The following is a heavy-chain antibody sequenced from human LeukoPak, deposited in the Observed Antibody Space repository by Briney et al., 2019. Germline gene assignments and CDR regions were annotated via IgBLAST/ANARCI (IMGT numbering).Heavy chain of an antibody. CDR3: ARGRYSSGGGCHYFDY. D-gene: IGHD2-15*01. CDR2: IKQDGSEK. V-gene: IGHV3-7*01. Sequence: GGSLRLSCAVSGLTFNNYWMSWVRQAPGKGLEWVANIKQDGSEKFYVDPVKGRFTISRDNAKNSKYLQMSSLRAEDTAVFYCARGRYSSGGGCHYFDYWGQGTLVTVPS. CDR1: GLTFNNYW. J-gene: IGHJ4*02.